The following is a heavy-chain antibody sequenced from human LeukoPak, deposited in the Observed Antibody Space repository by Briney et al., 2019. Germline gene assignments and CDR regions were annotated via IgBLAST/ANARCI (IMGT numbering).Heavy chain of an antibody. J-gene: IGHJ3*02. CDR1: GDSTSSYY. CDR3: AMAGGSSGYYDAFDI. CDR2: IYTSGST. D-gene: IGHD3-22*01. Sequence: SETLSLTCAVSGDSTSSYYWSWIRQPAGKGLEWIGRIYTSGSTNYNPSLKSRVTMSVDTSKNQFSLKLSSVTAADTAVYYCAMAGGSSGYYDAFDIWGQGTMVTVSS. V-gene: IGHV4-4*07.